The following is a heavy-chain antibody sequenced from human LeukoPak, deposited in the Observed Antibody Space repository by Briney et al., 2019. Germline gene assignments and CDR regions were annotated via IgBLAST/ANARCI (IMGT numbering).Heavy chain of an antibody. CDR3: ARGHWYYRY. CDR1: GDSTNTYF. Sequence: SETLSLTCTMSGDSTNTYFWSWIRQPPGKGLEWIGYIYYTGTTNYNPSLKSRVTISVDTSKNQFSLKLSSVTAADTAVYYCARGHWYYRYWGQGTLVTVSS. J-gene: IGHJ4*02. D-gene: IGHD3-16*01. CDR2: IYYTGTT. V-gene: IGHV4-59*12.